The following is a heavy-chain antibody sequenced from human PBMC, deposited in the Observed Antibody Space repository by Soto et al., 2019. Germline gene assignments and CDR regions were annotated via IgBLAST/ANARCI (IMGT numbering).Heavy chain of an antibody. Sequence: GASVKVSCKASGGTFSSYTISWVRQAPGQGLEWMGRIIPILGIANYAQKFQGRVTITADKSTSTAYMELSSLRSEDTAVYYCIAAAGNWATGYWGQGTLVTVSS. J-gene: IGHJ4*02. CDR2: IIPILGIA. CDR1: GGTFSSYT. V-gene: IGHV1-69*02. CDR3: IAAAGNWATGY. D-gene: IGHD6-13*01.